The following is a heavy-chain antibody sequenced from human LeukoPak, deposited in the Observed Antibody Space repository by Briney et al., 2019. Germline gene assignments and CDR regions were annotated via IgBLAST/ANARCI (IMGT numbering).Heavy chain of an antibody. J-gene: IGHJ4*02. V-gene: IGHV1-69*02. CDR3: ASGQEYFGS. CDR2: IIPILGIA. CDR1: GGTLSSYT. Sequence: SVKVSCKASGGTLSSYTISWVRQAPGQGLEWMGRIIPILGIANYPQKFQGRVTITADKSTSTAYMELSSLRSEDTPLYYRASGQEYFGSWVQGTLVTVSS.